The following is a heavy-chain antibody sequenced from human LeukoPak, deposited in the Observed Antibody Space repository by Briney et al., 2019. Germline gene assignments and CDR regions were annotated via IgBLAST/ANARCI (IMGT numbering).Heavy chain of an antibody. J-gene: IGHJ4*02. CDR1: GGSISSGSYY. D-gene: IGHD7-27*01. Sequence: SQTLSLTCTVSGGSISSGSYYWSWIRQPAGKGLEWIGRIYTSGSTNYNPSLKSRVTISVDTSKNQFSLKLSSVTAADTAVYYCARGKLGMGQPFDYWGQGTLVTVSS. CDR3: ARGKLGMGQPFDY. V-gene: IGHV4-61*02. CDR2: IYTSGST.